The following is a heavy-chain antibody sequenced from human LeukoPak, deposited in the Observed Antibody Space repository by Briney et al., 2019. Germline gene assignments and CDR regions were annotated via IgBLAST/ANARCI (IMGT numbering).Heavy chain of an antibody. J-gene: IGHJ4*02. D-gene: IGHD6-13*01. V-gene: IGHV4-39*07. CDR1: GGSVSSSDYY. CDR2: IYYSGST. Sequence: SETLSLTCAVSGGSVSSSDYYWDWMRQPPGKGLEWIGSIYYSGSTYYNPSLKSRVTISVDTSKNQFSLKLNSVTAADTAVYYCARDRPGGSSLDYWGQGTLVTVSS. CDR3: ARDRPGGSSLDY.